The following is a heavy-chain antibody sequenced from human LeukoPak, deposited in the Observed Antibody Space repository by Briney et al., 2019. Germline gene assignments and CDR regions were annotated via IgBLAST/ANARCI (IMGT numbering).Heavy chain of an antibody. CDR3: ARDLGVGATYYFDY. D-gene: IGHD1-26*01. V-gene: IGHV1-18*01. CDR2: IRAYNGHT. CDR1: GYTFTSYG. Sequence: GSVKVSSKASGYTFTSYGLSWVRQAPGQGLEWVGWIRAYNGHTNYAQKLQGRVTMTTDTSTSTAYMELRSLRSDDTAVYYCARDLGVGATYYFDYWGQGTLVTVSS. J-gene: IGHJ4*02.